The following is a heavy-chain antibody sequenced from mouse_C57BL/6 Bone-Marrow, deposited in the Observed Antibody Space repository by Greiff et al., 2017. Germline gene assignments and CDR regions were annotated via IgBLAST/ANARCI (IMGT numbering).Heavy chain of an antibody. J-gene: IGHJ2*01. CDR2: ILPGSGNT. Sequence: QVQLKESGAELMKPGASVKLSCKATGYTFTGYWIEWVKQRPGHGLEWIGEILPGSGNTNYNEKFKGKATFTADTSSNTAYMQLSSLTTEDSAIYDCARHPSATGVARDYWGQGTTLTVSA. CDR1: GYTFTGYW. CDR3: ARHPSATGVARDY. V-gene: IGHV1-9*01. D-gene: IGHD1-1*01.